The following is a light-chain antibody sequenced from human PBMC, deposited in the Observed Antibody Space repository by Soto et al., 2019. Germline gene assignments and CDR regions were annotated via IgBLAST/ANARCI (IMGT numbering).Light chain of an antibody. Sequence: DLQMTQSPSTLSASVGDTVTVTCRASQSVSGWLAWYQQKPGKAPKLLIYAASILQSGVPSRFSGSGSGTDLTLTINSLQPEDVETYYGQQSYSIPLTFGGGTKVDIK. CDR3: QQSYSIPLT. J-gene: IGKJ4*01. V-gene: IGKV1-39*01. CDR2: AAS. CDR1: QSVSGW.